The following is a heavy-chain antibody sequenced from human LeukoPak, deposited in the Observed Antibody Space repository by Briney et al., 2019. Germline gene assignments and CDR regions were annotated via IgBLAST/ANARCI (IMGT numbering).Heavy chain of an antibody. CDR2: ISGSGGST. CDR1: GFTFSSYA. D-gene: IGHD3-3*01. J-gene: IGHJ1*01. CDR3: ANGRCYDFWSGYTEYFQH. Sequence: GGSLRLSCAASGFTFSSYAMSWVRQAPGKGLEWVSAISGSGGSTYYADSVKGRFTISRDNSKNTLYLQMNSLRAEDTAVYYCANGRCYDFWSGYTEYFQHWGQGTLVTVSS. V-gene: IGHV3-23*01.